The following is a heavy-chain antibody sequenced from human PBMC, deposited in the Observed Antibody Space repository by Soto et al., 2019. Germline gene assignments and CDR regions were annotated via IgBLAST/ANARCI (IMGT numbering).Heavy chain of an antibody. Sequence: GSLRLSCAASGFAFSSFSMNWVRQAPGKGLEWISYISSTTTTIYYADSVKGRFTISRDSAENSLYLQMNSLRDEDTAVYYCAREAGYQDTIGQQLPDCWGQGIMVTVSS. CDR2: ISSTTTTI. J-gene: IGHJ4*02. V-gene: IGHV3-48*02. CDR1: GFAFSSFS. D-gene: IGHD6-13*01. CDR3: AREAGYQDTIGQQLPDC.